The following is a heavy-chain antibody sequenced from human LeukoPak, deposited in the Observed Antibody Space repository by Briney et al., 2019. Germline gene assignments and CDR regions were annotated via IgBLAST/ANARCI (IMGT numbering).Heavy chain of an antibody. Sequence: ASVKVSCKASGYTFTSYDINWVRQATGQGLEWMGWISAYNGNTNYAQKLQGRVTMTTDTSTSTAYMELRSLRSDDTAVYYCARDKDHAFDFWGQGTVVTVSS. CDR3: ARDKDHAFDF. J-gene: IGHJ3*01. CDR1: GYTFTSYD. CDR2: ISAYNGNT. V-gene: IGHV1-18*01.